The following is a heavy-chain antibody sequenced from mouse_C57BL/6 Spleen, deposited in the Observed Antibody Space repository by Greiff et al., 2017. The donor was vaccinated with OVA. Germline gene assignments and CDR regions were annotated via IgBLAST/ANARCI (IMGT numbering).Heavy chain of an antibody. D-gene: IGHD2-3*01. CDR2: INYDGSST. V-gene: IGHV5-16*01. Sequence: EVMLVESEGGLVQPGSSMKLSCTASGFTFSDYYMAWVRQVPEKGLEWVANINYDGSSTYYLDSLKSRFIISRDNAKNILYLQMSSLKSEDTATYYCARDRDDGYFHFDYWGQGTTLTVSS. CDR1: GFTFSDYY. J-gene: IGHJ2*01. CDR3: ARDRDDGYFHFDY.